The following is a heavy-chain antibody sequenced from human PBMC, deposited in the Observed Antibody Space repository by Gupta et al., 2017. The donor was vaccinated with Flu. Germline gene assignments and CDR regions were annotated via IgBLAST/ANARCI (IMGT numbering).Heavy chain of an antibody. CDR1: GFTFDDYA. V-gene: IGHV3-9*01. CDR2: ISWNSGSI. Sequence: EVQLVASGGGLVQPGRSLRLSCAASGFTFDDYAMHWVRQAPGKGLEWVSGISWNSGSIGYADSVKGRFTISRDNAKNSLYLQMNSLRAEDTALYYCAKVDDTAAAGMVAAFDYWGQGTLVTVSA. CDR3: AKVDDTAAAGMVAAFDY. D-gene: IGHD6-13*01. J-gene: IGHJ4*02.